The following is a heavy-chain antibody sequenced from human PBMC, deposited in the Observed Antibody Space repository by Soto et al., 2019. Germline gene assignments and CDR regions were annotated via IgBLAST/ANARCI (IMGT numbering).Heavy chain of an antibody. V-gene: IGHV1-46*01. CDR3: ARDPGPRVGANRRWFDP. J-gene: IGHJ5*02. D-gene: IGHD1-26*01. Sequence: QVQLVQSGAEVKKPGASVKVSCKASGYTFTSYYMHWVRQAPGQGLEWMGIINPSGGSTSYAQKFQGRVTMTRDTSTSTVYMELSSLRAEDTDVYYCARDPGPRVGANRRWFDPWGQETLVTVSS. CDR1: GYTFTSYY. CDR2: INPSGGST.